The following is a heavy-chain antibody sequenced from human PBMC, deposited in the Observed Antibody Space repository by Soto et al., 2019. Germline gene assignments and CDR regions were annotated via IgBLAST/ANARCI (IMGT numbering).Heavy chain of an antibody. Sequence: GGSLRLSCAASGFTFSSYSMNWVRQAPGKGLEWVSSISSSSSYIYYADSVKGRFTISRDNAKNSLYLQMNSLRAEDTAVYYCARDWIAAAIWLDPWGQGTLVTVSS. CDR3: ARDWIAAAIWLDP. J-gene: IGHJ5*02. D-gene: IGHD6-13*01. CDR1: GFTFSSYS. V-gene: IGHV3-21*01. CDR2: ISSSSSYI.